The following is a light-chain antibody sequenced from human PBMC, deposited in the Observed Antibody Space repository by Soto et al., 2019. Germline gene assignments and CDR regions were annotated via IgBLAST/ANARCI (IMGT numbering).Light chain of an antibody. V-gene: IGKV1-6*01. CDR3: LQDRNYPRT. CDR2: GAS. CDR1: QDIGSE. J-gene: IGKJ1*01. Sequence: AIQMTQSPSSLSASVGDRVTITCRASQDIGSELGWYQQRPGKAPKALIYGASNLQGGVPSRFSGSGFGTYFTLTISSLQPEDVATYYCLQDRNYPRTFGQGTKVESK.